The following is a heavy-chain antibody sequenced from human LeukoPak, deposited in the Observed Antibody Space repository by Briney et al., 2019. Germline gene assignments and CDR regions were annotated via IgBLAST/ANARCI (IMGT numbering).Heavy chain of an antibody. CDR1: GGSISSGGYS. CDR3: ARSTTVTVDY. V-gene: IGHV4-30-2*01. Sequence: PSETLSLTCAVSGGSISSGGYSWSWIRQPPGKGLEWIGYIYHSGSTHYNPSLKSRVTISVDRSKNQFSLKLSSVTAADTAVYYCARSTTVTVDYWGQGTLVTVSS. D-gene: IGHD4-17*01. J-gene: IGHJ4*02. CDR2: IYHSGST.